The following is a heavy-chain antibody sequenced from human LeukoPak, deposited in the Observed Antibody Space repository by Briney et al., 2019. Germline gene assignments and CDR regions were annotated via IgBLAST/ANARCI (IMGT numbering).Heavy chain of an antibody. D-gene: IGHD2-2*01. Sequence: SETLSLTCAVSGGSISGDGYFWSWIRQPPGKGLEWIGYIYHSGSTYYNPSLKSRVTISIDRSKNQFSLKVSSVTAADTAVYYCARGGSYQLLSDAFDIWGQGTMVTVSS. V-gene: IGHV4-30-2*01. CDR2: IYHSGST. CDR1: GGSISGDGYF. J-gene: IGHJ3*02. CDR3: ARGGSYQLLSDAFDI.